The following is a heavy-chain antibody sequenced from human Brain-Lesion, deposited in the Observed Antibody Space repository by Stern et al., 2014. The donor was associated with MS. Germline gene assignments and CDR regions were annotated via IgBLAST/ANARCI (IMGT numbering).Heavy chain of an antibody. CDR1: GGSINSSSYY. CDR2: IYYSGSS. V-gene: IGHV4-39*02. Sequence: VQLVESGPGLVKPSETLSLSCTVSGGSINSSSYYWGWVRQPPGKGLEWIGSIYYSGSSYSNPSLKSRLATSVDPSKNHFFLRRSFGTAADTAVYYCARLGVMVTFGGVIAPSDFDSWGQGTLVTVSS. J-gene: IGHJ4*02. D-gene: IGHD3-16*02. CDR3: ARLGVMVTFGGVIAPSDFDS.